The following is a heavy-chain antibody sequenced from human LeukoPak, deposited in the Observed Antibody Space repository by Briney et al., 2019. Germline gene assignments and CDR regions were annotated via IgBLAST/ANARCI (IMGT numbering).Heavy chain of an antibody. J-gene: IGHJ3*02. CDR2: IFYSGST. Sequence: SETLSLTCTVSGGSISTYYWSWIRQPPGKGLEWVGYIFYSGSTNYNPSLKSRVTISVDTSKNQFSLKMTSVTAADTAVYYCAREGSGRAFDIWGQGTMVTVSS. CDR1: GGSISTYY. CDR3: AREGSGRAFDI. D-gene: IGHD3-3*01. V-gene: IGHV4-59*01.